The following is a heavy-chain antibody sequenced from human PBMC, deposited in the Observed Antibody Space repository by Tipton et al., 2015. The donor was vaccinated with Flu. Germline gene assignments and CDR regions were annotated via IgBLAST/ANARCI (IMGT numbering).Heavy chain of an antibody. Sequence: TLSLTCTVSGSSINSGSYWGWIRQFPGRGLEWIGYIYRDGSSYSNPSLRSRLTTSRDASMKQFSLKLRSMTAADTAVYYCARRGSDSYYYRGMDVWGQGTLVTVSS. CDR2: IYRDGSS. V-gene: IGHV4-31*03. CDR3: ARRGSDSYYYRGMDV. D-gene: IGHD3-10*01. J-gene: IGHJ6*02. CDR1: GSSINSGSY.